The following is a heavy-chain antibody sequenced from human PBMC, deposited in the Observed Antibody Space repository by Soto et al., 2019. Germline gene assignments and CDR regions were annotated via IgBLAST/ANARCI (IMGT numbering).Heavy chain of an antibody. J-gene: IGHJ6*02. CDR1: GFTFSSYS. Sequence: EVQLVESGGGLVKPGGSLRLSCAASGFTFSSYSMNWVRQAPGKGLEWVSSISSSSSYIYYADSVKGRFTISRDNSKNTLYLQMNSLRAEDTAVYYCARKIAARGDYYYGMDVWGQGTTVTVSS. V-gene: IGHV3-21*01. D-gene: IGHD6-6*01. CDR3: ARKIAARGDYYYGMDV. CDR2: ISSSSSYI.